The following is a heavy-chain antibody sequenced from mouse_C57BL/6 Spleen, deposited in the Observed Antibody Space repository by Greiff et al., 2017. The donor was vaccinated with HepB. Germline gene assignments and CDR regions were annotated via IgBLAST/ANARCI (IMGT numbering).Heavy chain of an antibody. Sequence: QVQLQQPGAELVRPGSSVKLSCKASGYTFTSYWMHWVKQRPIQGLEWIGNIDPSDSETHYNQKFKDKATLTVDKSSSTAYMQLSSLTSEDSAVYYCAREQIYYDYDGHIDYWGQGTTLTVSS. CDR3: AREQIYYDYDGHIDY. V-gene: IGHV1-52*01. CDR2: IDPSDSET. CDR1: GYTFTSYW. J-gene: IGHJ2*01. D-gene: IGHD2-4*01.